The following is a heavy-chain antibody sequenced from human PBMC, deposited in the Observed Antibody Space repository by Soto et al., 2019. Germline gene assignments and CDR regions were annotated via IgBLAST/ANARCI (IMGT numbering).Heavy chain of an antibody. J-gene: IGHJ5*02. Sequence: QLQLQESGPGLMKPSETLSLTCTVSGASITYNNYHWGWIRQPPGKGLEWIGSIYNSGDTYDNPSLKSRVTMSVDTSNNQFSLKLSSVTAADTAIYYCARHPVWFGELIVNWFDPWGQGTLVTVSS. CDR1: GASITYNNYH. V-gene: IGHV4-39*01. D-gene: IGHD3-10*01. CDR2: IYNSGDT. CDR3: ARHPVWFGELIVNWFDP.